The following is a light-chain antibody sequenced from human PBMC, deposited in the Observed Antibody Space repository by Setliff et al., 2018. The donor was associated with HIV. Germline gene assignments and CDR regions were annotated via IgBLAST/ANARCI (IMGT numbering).Light chain of an antibody. V-gene: IGLV2-8*01. CDR2: EVN. CDR1: SNDVGGYDY. Sequence: QSVLTQPPSASGSPGQSVTISCTGTSNDVGGYDYVSWYQQHPGKAPKLMIYEVNKRPSGVPDRFSGSKSGNTASLTISGLQAEDEADYYCCSYAGRYRYVFGTGTKVTVL. J-gene: IGLJ1*01. CDR3: CSYAGRYRYV.